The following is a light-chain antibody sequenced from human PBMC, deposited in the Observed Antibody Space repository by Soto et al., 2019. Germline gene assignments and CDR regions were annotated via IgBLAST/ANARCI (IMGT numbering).Light chain of an antibody. V-gene: IGKV2-30*01. CDR3: IQGTHWPPT. Sequence: DVVLTQSPPSLPVTLGQPASISCRSSQSLVYRDGNTHLNWFQQRPGQSPRRLIYMVSTRDSGVPDRFSGSGSGTDFTLKISGVEAEDVGVYYCIQGTHWPPTCGQGTKVVIK. J-gene: IGKJ1*01. CDR2: MVS. CDR1: QSLVYRDGNTH.